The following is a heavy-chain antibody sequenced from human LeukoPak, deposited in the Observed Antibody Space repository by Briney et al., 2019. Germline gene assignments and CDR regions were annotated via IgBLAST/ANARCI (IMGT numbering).Heavy chain of an antibody. Sequence: VASVKVSCKASRYTFTSYSISCVRQAPGQGHEWMGWISAYNGNTNYAQKLQGRVTMTTDTSTSTAYMELRSLRSDDTAVYYCASLGEQWLEGLNAFDIWGQGTMVTVSS. D-gene: IGHD6-19*01. CDR3: ASLGEQWLEGLNAFDI. V-gene: IGHV1-18*01. J-gene: IGHJ3*02. CDR2: ISAYNGNT. CDR1: RYTFTSYS.